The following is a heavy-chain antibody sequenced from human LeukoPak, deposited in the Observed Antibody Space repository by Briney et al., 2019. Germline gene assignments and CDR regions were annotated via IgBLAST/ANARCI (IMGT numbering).Heavy chain of an antibody. V-gene: IGHV5-51*01. J-gene: IGHJ3*02. CDR3: ARMHIVVVTASGAFDI. Sequence: GESLKISFKGSGYSFTSYWIGWVRQMPGKGLEWMGIIYPGDSDTRYSPSFQGQVTISADKSISTAYLQWSSLKASDTAMYYCARMHIVVVTASGAFDIWGQGTMVTVSS. D-gene: IGHD2-21*02. CDR2: IYPGDSDT. CDR1: GYSFTSYW.